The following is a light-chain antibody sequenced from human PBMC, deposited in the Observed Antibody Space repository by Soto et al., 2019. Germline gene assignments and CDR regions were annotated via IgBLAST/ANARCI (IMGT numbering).Light chain of an antibody. CDR3: QQYGSSPIT. CDR2: GSY. V-gene: IGKV3-20*01. CDR1: QSVRSSY. Sequence: ESVLTPPPGTLSSSPGEGATLSCRGSQSVRSSYVAWHQQTPSHAPSLLIYGSYSRATGIPDRFSGSGAGTDFTLTISRLEPEDYAVYYYQQYGSSPITFGQGTRLEIK. J-gene: IGKJ5*01.